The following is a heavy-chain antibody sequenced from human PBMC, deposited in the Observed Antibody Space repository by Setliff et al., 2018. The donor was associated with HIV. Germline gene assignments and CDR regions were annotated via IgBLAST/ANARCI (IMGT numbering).Heavy chain of an antibody. CDR3: ATGRGPSRFDY. Sequence: ASVKVSCKASGYTFTSYDINWVRQATGQGLEWMAWMNPNSGNTGYTQKFQGRVAITRNTSITKAYMELSSLRSEDTAIYYCATGRGPSRFDYWGQGTLVTVSS. V-gene: IGHV1-8*03. J-gene: IGHJ4*01. CDR1: GYTFTSYD. CDR2: MNPNSGNT.